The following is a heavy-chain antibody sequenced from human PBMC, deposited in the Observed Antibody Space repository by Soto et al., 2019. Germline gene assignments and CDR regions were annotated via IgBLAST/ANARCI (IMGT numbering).Heavy chain of an antibody. D-gene: IGHD3-9*01. J-gene: IGHJ5*02. CDR1: GGSISSYY. CDR2: IYYSGST. Sequence: PSETLSLTCTVSGGSISSYYWSWIRQPPGKGLEWIGYIYYSGSTNYNPSLKSRVTISVDTSKNQFSLKLSSVTAADTAVYYCARHPGGDILTGRPTNWFDPWGQGTLVTVSS. CDR3: ARHPGGDILTGRPTNWFDP. V-gene: IGHV4-59*08.